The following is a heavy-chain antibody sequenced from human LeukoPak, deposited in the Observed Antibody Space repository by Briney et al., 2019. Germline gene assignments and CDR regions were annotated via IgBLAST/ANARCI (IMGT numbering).Heavy chain of an antibody. CDR3: AITLIVGAQVEDY. Sequence: GASVKVSCKASGYTFTTYDINWVRQATGHGLEWMGWMNPNSANTGYAPKFQGRVTITRNTSISTAYMELSSLRSEDTAVYYCAITLIVGAQVEDYWGQGTLVTVSS. J-gene: IGHJ4*02. CDR2: MNPNSANT. V-gene: IGHV1-8*03. D-gene: IGHD1-26*01. CDR1: GYTFTTYD.